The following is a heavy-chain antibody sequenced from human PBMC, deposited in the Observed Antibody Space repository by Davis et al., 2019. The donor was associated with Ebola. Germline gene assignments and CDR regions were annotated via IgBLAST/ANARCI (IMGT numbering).Heavy chain of an antibody. CDR1: GYSFTSYW. CDR2: VYPGDSDT. Sequence: GESLKISCKGSGYSFTSYWIAWVRQLPGKGLEWMGIVYPGDSDTRYGPSFQGQVTISADRSISTAYLQWSSLKASDTAMYYCARGSSWYNPFDYWGQGTLVTVSS. J-gene: IGHJ4*02. CDR3: ARGSSWYNPFDY. D-gene: IGHD6-13*01. V-gene: IGHV5-51*01.